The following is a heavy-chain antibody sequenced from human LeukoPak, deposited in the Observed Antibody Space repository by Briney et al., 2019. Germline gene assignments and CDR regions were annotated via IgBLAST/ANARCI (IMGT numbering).Heavy chain of an antibody. Sequence: GASVKFSFKASGGTFSSYAISGLRQSPGQGLDWMGRIIPILGIANYAQKFQGRATITADKSTSTAYMELSSLRSEDTAVYYCARGTNYYGSGSYSYAGNWFDPWGQGTLVTVSS. J-gene: IGHJ5*02. CDR2: IIPILGIA. V-gene: IGHV1-69*04. D-gene: IGHD3-10*01. CDR3: ARGTNYYGSGSYSYAGNWFDP. CDR1: GGTFSSYA.